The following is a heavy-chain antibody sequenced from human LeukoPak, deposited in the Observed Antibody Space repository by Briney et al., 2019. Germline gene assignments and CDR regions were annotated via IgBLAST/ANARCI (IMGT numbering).Heavy chain of an antibody. J-gene: IGHJ5*02. CDR1: GGSISSGDYY. CDR2: INHSGST. D-gene: IGHD4-23*01. V-gene: IGHV4-39*07. Sequence: SETLSLTCTVSGGSISSGDYYWSWIRQPPGKGLEWIGEINHSGSTNYNPSLKSRVTISVDTSKNQFSLKLSSVTAADTAVYYCAREPSVVTPGRWFDPWGQGTLVTVSS. CDR3: AREPSVVTPGRWFDP.